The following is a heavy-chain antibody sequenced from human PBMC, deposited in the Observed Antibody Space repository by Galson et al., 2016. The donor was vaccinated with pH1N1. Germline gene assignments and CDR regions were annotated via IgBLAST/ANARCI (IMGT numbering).Heavy chain of an antibody. CDR3: ARENWGSFDY. CDR1: GFSFPVYY. V-gene: IGHV3-11*06. D-gene: IGHD7-27*01. Sequence: SLRLSCAASGFSFPVYYMAWIRQAPGKGLEWVASISSASTYTNYADSVRGRFTISRDDARNSLYLHMDSLRAEDTAVYYCARENWGSFDYWGQGTLVTVSS. J-gene: IGHJ4*03. CDR2: ISSASTYT.